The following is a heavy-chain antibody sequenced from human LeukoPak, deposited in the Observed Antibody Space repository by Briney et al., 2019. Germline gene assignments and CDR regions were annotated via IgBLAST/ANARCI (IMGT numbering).Heavy chain of an antibody. CDR1: GFTFSRYW. CDR2: IKQDGSEK. Sequence: GGSLRLSCAASGFTFSRYWMSWVRQAPRKGLEWVANIKQDGSEKYYVDSVKGRFTISRDNAKNSLYLHMNSLRADDTAVYYCARDKGDYDTSGSLFVFGGRGTLVTVSS. CDR3: ARDKGDYDTSGSLFVF. V-gene: IGHV3-7*03. D-gene: IGHD3-22*01. J-gene: IGHJ4*02.